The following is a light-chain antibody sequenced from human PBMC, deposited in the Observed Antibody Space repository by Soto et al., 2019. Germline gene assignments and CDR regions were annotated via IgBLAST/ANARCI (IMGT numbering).Light chain of an antibody. CDR2: GNT. J-gene: IGLJ1*01. CDR3: QSYDISLRGYV. Sequence: QSVLTQPPSVSGAPGRRVTISCTGGSSNIGAGYDVHWYQQLPGTAPKLLIYGNTDRPSGVPDRFSGSKSGTSASLAITGLQPEDEADYYCQSYDISLRGYVFGDGTKVTVL. CDR1: SSNIGAGYD. V-gene: IGLV1-40*01.